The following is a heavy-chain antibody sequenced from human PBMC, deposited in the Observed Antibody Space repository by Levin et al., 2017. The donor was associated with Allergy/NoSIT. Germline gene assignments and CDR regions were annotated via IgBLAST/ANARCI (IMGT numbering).Heavy chain of an antibody. CDR3: ARDSPYSSGWFDY. V-gene: IGHV4-38-2*02. Sequence: SQTLSLPCAVSGYSISSGYYWGWIRQPPGKGLEWIGSIYHSGSTYYNPSLKSRVTISVDTSKNQFSLKLSSVTAADTAVYYCARDSPYSSGWFDYWGQGTLVTVSS. CDR1: GYSISSGYY. J-gene: IGHJ4*02. D-gene: IGHD6-19*01. CDR2: IYHSGST.